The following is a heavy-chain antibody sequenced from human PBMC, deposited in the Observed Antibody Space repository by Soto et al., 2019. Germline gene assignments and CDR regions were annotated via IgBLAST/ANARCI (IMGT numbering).Heavy chain of an antibody. V-gene: IGHV4-4*07. J-gene: IGHJ4*02. CDR2: IFSSGRT. Sequence: ASETLSLTCSVSGASLLSSYWSWVRQPAGKGLEWIGHIFSSGRTSYNPSLRSRLTMSIDTSKNLFSLNLSSVTAADTAVYYCAKGWDVKYFDKWGQGTLVTVSS. CDR3: AKGWDVKYFDK. CDR1: GASLLSSY. D-gene: IGHD1-26*01.